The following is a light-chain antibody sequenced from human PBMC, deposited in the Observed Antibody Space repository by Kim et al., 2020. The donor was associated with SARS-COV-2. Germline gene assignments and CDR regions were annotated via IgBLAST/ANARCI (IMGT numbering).Light chain of an antibody. V-gene: IGLV3-1*01. CDR3: QAWDSSTASVV. CDR1: KLGDKY. J-gene: IGLJ2*01. Sequence: PRQTASITCSGDKLGDKYACWYQQKPGQSPVLVIYQNNKRPSGIPERFSGSNSGNTATLTISGTQAMDEADYYCQAWDSSTASVVFGGGTQLTVL. CDR2: QNN.